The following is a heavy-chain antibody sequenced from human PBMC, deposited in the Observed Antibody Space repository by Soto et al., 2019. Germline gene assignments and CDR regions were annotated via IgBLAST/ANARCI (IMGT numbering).Heavy chain of an antibody. CDR1: PGSMSATTYF. CDR2: INDRGST. J-gene: IGHJ4*02. D-gene: IGHD5-12*01. CDR3: ARGAGGFFDY. V-gene: IGHV4-39*02. Sequence: PSETLSLTCPVSPGSMSATTYFSGWIRQPPGKGLEWIAYINDRGSTYYNPSLKSRATISIDTSKNHFSLKLNSVTAADTAVHYCARGAGGFFDYWGQGTLVTVS.